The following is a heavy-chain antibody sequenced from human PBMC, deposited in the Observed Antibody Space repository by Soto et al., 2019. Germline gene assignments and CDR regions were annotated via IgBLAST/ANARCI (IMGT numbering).Heavy chain of an antibody. Sequence: SETLSLTCTVSGGTVSSHYWSWIRQPPGKGLEWIGYIYYSGSTYYNPSLKSRVTISVDTSKNQFSLKLSSVTAADTAVYYCARVPSPRGYYGMDVWGQGTTVTVSS. CDR2: IYYSGST. J-gene: IGHJ6*02. V-gene: IGHV4-30-4*01. CDR1: GGTVSSHY. CDR3: ARVPSPRGYYGMDV. D-gene: IGHD3-10*01.